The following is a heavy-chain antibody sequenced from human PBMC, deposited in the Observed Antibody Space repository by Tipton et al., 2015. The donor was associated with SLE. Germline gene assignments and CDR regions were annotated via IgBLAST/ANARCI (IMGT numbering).Heavy chain of an antibody. Sequence: LRLSCTVSGGSISSHYWSWIRQPPGKGLEWIGEIYYSGSISYNPSLKSRVTISVDTSKNQFSLKLSSVTAADTAVYYCAREWGDAFDIWGQGTMVTVSS. CDR2: IYYSGSI. CDR3: AREWGDAFDI. D-gene: IGHD3-16*01. V-gene: IGHV4-59*11. J-gene: IGHJ3*02. CDR1: GGSISSHY.